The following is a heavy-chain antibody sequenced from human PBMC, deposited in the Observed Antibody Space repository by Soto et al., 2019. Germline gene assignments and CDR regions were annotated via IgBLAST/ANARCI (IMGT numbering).Heavy chain of an antibody. CDR1: GFTFSSYS. J-gene: IGHJ6*03. Sequence: EVQLVESGGGLVKPGGSLRLSCAASGFTFSSYSMNWVRQAPGKGLEWVSSISSSSSYIYYADSVKGRFTISRDNPKKSLFLPKNNLRAEETAGLFLAKGRYWSWCSCFPDYYYFLFQGVWGKGTTVTVSS. V-gene: IGHV3-21*04. CDR3: AKGRYWSWCSCFPDYYYFLFQGV. CDR2: ISSSSSYI. D-gene: IGHD2-15*01.